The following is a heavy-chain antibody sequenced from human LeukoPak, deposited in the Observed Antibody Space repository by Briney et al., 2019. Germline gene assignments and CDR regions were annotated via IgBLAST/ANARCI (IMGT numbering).Heavy chain of an antibody. CDR2: VSTDGTTT. D-gene: IGHD6-6*01. CDR1: GFGFSRYW. J-gene: IGHJ4*02. CDR3: ARECDPSRCASSSPDY. Sequence: GGSLRLSCAASGFGFSRYWMHWVRQAPGKGLVWVSRVSTDGTTTNYAASVQGRFTVSKDNAKDTLVLQMNDLRPEDTAVYFCARECDPSRCASSSPDYWGQGSLVTVSS. V-gene: IGHV3-74*01.